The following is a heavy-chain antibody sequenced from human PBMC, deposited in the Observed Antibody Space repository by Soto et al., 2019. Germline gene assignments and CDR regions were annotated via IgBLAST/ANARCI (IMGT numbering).Heavy chain of an antibody. CDR1: GFTFSSYA. J-gene: IGHJ4*02. Sequence: GGSLRLSCAASGFTFSSYAMSWVRQAPGKGLEWVSAISGSGGSTYYADSMKGRFTISRDNSKNTLYLQMNSLRAEDTAVYYCAKVYIVVVVAAYDYWGQGTLVTVSS. CDR2: ISGSGGST. D-gene: IGHD2-15*01. CDR3: AKVYIVVVVAAYDY. V-gene: IGHV3-23*01.